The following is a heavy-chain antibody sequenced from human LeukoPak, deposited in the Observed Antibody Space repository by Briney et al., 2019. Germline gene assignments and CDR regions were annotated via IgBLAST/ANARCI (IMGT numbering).Heavy chain of an antibody. CDR1: GFTFSSHC. V-gene: IGHV3-48*01. J-gene: IGHJ4*02. D-gene: IGHD5-24*01. CDR3: GSLHRDVYSPCDY. Sequence: PGGSLRLSCARSGFTFSSHCMNWVRHAPGKGREWISYIKSTGDITYYADSVKGRFTVSRDNAKNSLYLQMNSLRAEDTAVYYCGSLHRDVYSPCDYWGQGNLVTVSS. CDR2: IKSTGDIT.